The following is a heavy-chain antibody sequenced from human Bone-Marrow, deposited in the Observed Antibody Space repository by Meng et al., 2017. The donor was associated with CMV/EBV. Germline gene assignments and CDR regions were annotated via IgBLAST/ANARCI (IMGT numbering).Heavy chain of an antibody. CDR1: GFTFSSYA. Sequence: GESLKISCAASGFTFSSYAMSWVRQAPGKGLEWVAFIRFDGSNKYYVDSVMGRFTISRDNSKNTLYLQMNSLRAEDTAVYYCAKVTANGVYWGQGTLVTVSS. V-gene: IGHV3-30*02. CDR2: IRFDGSNK. CDR3: AKVTANGVY. J-gene: IGHJ4*02. D-gene: IGHD2-8*01.